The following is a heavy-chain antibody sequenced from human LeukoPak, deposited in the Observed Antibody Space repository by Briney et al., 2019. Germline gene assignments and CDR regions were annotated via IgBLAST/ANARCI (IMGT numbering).Heavy chain of an antibody. CDR3: ARHKSRGSWTSNFDY. CDR2: IYYSGST. CDR1: GGPISSYY. J-gene: IGHJ4*02. Sequence: SETLSLTCTVSGGPISSYYWSWIRQPPGKGLEWIGYIYYSGSTNYNPSLKSRVTISVDTSKNQFSLKLSSVTAADTAVYYCARHKSRGSWTSNFDYWGQGTLVTVSS. V-gene: IGHV4-59*08. D-gene: IGHD6-13*01.